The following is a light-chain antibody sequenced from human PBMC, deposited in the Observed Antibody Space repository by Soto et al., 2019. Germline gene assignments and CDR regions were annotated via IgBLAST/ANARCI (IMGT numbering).Light chain of an antibody. CDR2: RAS. J-gene: IGKJ1*01. CDR3: QQYHNLWT. V-gene: IGKV3-15*01. CDR1: HYIYSN. Sequence: IVMTQSPTTLPVYPGQRPTLSYTASHYIYSNVAWFQQRPGQAPRLLIYRASTRATGTPARFTGSGSGTEFTLTITSMQSEDSALYYCQQYHNLWTFGQGTKVDIK.